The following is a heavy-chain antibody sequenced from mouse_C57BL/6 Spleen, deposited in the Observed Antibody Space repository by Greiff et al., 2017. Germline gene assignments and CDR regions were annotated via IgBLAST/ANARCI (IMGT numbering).Heavy chain of an antibody. CDR1: GYTFTSYW. CDR2: IYPGSGST. Sequence: VQLQQPGAELVKPGASVKMSCKASGYTFTSYWITWVKQRPGQGLEWIGDIYPGSGSTNYNEKFKSKATLTVDTSSSTAYMQLSSLTSEDSAVYYCARGIYYGNYAMDYWGQGTSVTVSS. D-gene: IGHD2-1*01. J-gene: IGHJ4*01. V-gene: IGHV1-55*01. CDR3: ARGIYYGNYAMDY.